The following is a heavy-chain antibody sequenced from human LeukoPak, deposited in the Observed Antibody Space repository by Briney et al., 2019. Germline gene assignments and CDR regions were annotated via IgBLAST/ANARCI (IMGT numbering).Heavy chain of an antibody. V-gene: IGHV1-3*01. CDR3: ARAPITMVRGVIYYYGMDV. D-gene: IGHD3-10*01. CDR1: GYTFTSYA. CDR2: INAGNGNT. J-gene: IGHJ6*04. Sequence: GASVKVSCKASGYTFTSYAMHWVRQAPGQRLEWMGWINAGNGNTKYSQKFQGRVTITRDTSASTAYMELSSLRSEDTAVYYCARAPITMVRGVIYYYGMDVWGKGTTVTVSS.